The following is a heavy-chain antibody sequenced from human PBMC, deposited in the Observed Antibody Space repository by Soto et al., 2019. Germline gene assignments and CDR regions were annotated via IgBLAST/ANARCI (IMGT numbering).Heavy chain of an antibody. D-gene: IGHD3-22*01. CDR1: GGSFSCYY. CDR2: INHSGST. V-gene: IGHV4-34*01. Sequence: PSETLSLTCAVYGGSFSCYYWSWIRQPPGKGLEWIGEINHSGSTNYNPSLKSRVTISVDTSKNQFSLKLSSVTAADTAVYYCARGRITMIVVASGYFDYWGQGTLVTVSS. CDR3: ARGRITMIVVASGYFDY. J-gene: IGHJ4*02.